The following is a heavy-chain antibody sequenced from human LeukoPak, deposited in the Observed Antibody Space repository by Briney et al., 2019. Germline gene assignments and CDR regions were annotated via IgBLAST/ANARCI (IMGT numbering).Heavy chain of an antibody. CDR3: AKRYYGSGNYDPLFEY. J-gene: IGHJ4*02. CDR2: ISDGVGSA. D-gene: IGHD3-10*01. V-gene: IGHV3-23*01. Sequence: GGSLRLSCVASGFTFSTYAMGWARQAPGKGLEWVPGISDGVGSAYYADSVKGRFTISRDNSKNTLYLQMNSLRAEDTAVYYCAKRYYGSGNYDPLFEYWGQGTLVTVSS. CDR1: GFTFSTYA.